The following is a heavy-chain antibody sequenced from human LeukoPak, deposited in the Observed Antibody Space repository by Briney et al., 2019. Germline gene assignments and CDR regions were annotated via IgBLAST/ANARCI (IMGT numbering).Heavy chain of an antibody. CDR2: ISYDGSNK. CDR3: AKDAGGYSSSWHIDY. CDR1: GFTFSSYG. Sequence: GGSLRLSCAASGFTFSSYGMHWVRQAPGKGLEWVAVISYDGSNKYYADSVKGRFTISRDNSMNTLYLQMNSLRAEDTAVYYCAKDAGGYSSSWHIDYWGQGTLVTVSS. V-gene: IGHV3-30*18. D-gene: IGHD6-13*01. J-gene: IGHJ4*02.